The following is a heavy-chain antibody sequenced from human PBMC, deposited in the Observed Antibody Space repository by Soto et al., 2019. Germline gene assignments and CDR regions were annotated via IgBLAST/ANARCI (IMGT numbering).Heavy chain of an antibody. J-gene: IGHJ4*02. D-gene: IGHD2-2*01. V-gene: IGHV1-2*04. CDR3: ARATGNKGGVVDY. Sequence: ASVKVSCKASGYTFTGYYMHWVRQAPGQGLEWMGWINPNSGGTNYAQKFQGWVTMTRDTSISTAYMELSRLRSDDTAVYYCARATGNKGGVVDYWGQGTLVTVSS. CDR2: INPNSGGT. CDR1: GYTFTGYY.